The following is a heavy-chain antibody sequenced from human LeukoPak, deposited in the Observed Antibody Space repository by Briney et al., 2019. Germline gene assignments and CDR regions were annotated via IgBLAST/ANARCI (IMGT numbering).Heavy chain of an antibody. J-gene: IGHJ2*01. CDR3: ARDQDAYCGGDCSPDWYFDL. D-gene: IGHD2-21*02. V-gene: IGHV1-2*02. Sequence: ASVKVSCKASGYTFTGYYMHWVRQAPGQGLEWMGCVNPNSGGTNYAQKFQGRVTMTRDTSISTAYMELSRLRSDDTAVYYCARDQDAYCGGDCSPDWYFDLWGRGTLVTVSS. CDR1: GYTFTGYY. CDR2: VNPNSGGT.